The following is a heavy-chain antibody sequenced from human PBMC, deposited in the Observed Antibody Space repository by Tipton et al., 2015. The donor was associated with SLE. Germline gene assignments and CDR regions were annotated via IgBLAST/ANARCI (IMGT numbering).Heavy chain of an antibody. D-gene: IGHD2-2*01. V-gene: IGHV5-10-1*01. CDR1: GYKFTSFW. J-gene: IGHJ4*02. Sequence: VQLVQSGAEVKKPGESLRISCKASGYKFTSFWISWVRQMPGKGLEWMGRIDPSDSYTNYSPSFQGHVTISADKSISTAYLQWSSLKASDTAMYFCARQGLMRYCTSTSCYFDYWRQGTLVTVSS. CDR3: ARQGLMRYCTSTSCYFDY. CDR2: IDPSDSYT.